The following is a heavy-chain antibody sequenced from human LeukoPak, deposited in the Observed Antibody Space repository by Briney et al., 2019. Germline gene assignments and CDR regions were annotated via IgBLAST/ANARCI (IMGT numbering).Heavy chain of an antibody. J-gene: IGHJ4*02. V-gene: IGHV3-33*01. Sequence: GGSLRLSCTASGFTFSDYGMHWVRQPPAKGLEWVAIIWYDGSNKKYEDSVKGRFTISRDNSKNTLYLQMNSLRAEDTAVYYCARGVDYYENSGTIDYWGQGTLVTVSS. CDR1: GFTFSDYG. D-gene: IGHD3-22*01. CDR2: IWYDGSNK. CDR3: ARGVDYYENSGTIDY.